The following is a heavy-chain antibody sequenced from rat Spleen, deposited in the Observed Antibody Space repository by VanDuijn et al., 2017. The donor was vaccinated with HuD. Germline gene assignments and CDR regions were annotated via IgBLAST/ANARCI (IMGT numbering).Heavy chain of an antibody. J-gene: IGHJ2*01. CDR3: TREDWAFDY. CDR1: GFTFSYYY. CDR2: ISPSGDGT. Sequence: EVQLVESGGGLVQPGRSVKLSCAASGFTFSYYYMAWVRQAPTKGLEWVASISPSGDGTYYRDSVKGRFTVSRDNAKSTLYLQMDSLRSEDTATYYCTREDWAFDYWGQGVMVTVSS. D-gene: IGHD5-1*01. V-gene: IGHV5-27*01.